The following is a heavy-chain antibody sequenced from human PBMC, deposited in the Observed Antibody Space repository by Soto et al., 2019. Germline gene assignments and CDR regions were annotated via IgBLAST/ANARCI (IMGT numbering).Heavy chain of an antibody. CDR1: GGTFSSYA. J-gene: IGHJ6*02. V-gene: IGHV1-69*12. Sequence: QVQLVQSGAEVKKPGSSVKVSCKASGGTFSSYAISWVRQAPGQGLEWMGGIIPIFGAANYAQKFQGRVTITADDSKSTANMKLGSLRPEDTAVYYCASSVAKYYYYGMDVWGQGTTVTVS. CDR3: ASSVAKYYYYGMDV. CDR2: IIPIFGAA. D-gene: IGHD5-12*01.